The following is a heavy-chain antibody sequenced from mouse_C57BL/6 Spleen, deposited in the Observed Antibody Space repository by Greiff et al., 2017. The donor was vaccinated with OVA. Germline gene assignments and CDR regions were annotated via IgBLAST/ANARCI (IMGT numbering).Heavy chain of an antibody. CDR3: ARRELGPDWYFDV. Sequence: DVKLVESGGGLVKPGGSLKLSCAASGFTFSDYGMHWVRQAPEKGLEWVAYISSGSSTIYYADTVKGRFTISRDNAKNTLFLQMTSLRSEDTAMYYCARRELGPDWYFDVWGTGTTVTVSS. D-gene: IGHD4-1*01. J-gene: IGHJ1*03. CDR2: ISSGSSTI. CDR1: GFTFSDYG. V-gene: IGHV5-17*01.